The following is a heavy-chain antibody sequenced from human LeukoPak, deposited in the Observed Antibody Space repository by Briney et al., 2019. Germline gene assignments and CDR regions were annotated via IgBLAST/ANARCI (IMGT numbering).Heavy chain of an antibody. CDR3: ARDVGDAPDS. CDR2: ISNDGSRT. Sequence: PGGSLRLSCAASGFTFSGYWMYWVRQAPQEGLVWVSRISNDGSRTTYADSVKGRFTISRDNAKNTLYLQMNSLRVDDTAVYYCARDVGDAPDSWGQGTMVTVYS. D-gene: IGHD2-21*01. J-gene: IGHJ4*02. V-gene: IGHV3-74*01. CDR1: GFTFSGYW.